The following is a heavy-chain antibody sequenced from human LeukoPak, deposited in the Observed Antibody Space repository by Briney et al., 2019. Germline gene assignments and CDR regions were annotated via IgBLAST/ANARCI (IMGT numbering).Heavy chain of an antibody. CDR3: ARGTNSSSWYAIFDY. D-gene: IGHD6-13*01. CDR1: GGSISSYY. Sequence: PSETLSLTCTVSGGSISSYYWSWIRQPPGKGLEWIGYIYYSGSTNYNPSLKSRVTISVDTSKNQFSLKLSSVTAADTAVYYCARGTNSSSWYAIFDYWGQGTLVTVSS. CDR2: IYYSGST. V-gene: IGHV4-59*12. J-gene: IGHJ4*02.